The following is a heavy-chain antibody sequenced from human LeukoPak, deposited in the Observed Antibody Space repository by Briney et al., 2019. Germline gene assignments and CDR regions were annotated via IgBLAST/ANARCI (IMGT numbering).Heavy chain of an antibody. D-gene: IGHD5-24*01. CDR1: GGSISSGGYS. CDR2: IYHSGST. V-gene: IGHV4-30-2*01. Sequence: SQTLSLTCAVSGGSISSGGYSWSWIRQPPGKGLEWIGYIYHSGSTYYNPSLKSRVTISVDRSKNQFSLKLSSVTAADTAVYYCARSVEMATIACGYWGQGTLVTVSS. CDR3: ARSVEMATIACGY. J-gene: IGHJ4*02.